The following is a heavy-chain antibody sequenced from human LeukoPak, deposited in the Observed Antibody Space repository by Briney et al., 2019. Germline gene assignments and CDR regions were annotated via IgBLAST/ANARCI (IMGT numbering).Heavy chain of an antibody. J-gene: IGHJ4*02. CDR3: NYDFWSGNDY. CDR2: IYSGGST. D-gene: IGHD3-3*01. CDR1: GFPVSSNY. Sequence: PGGSLELSCAASGFPVSSNYLSWVRQAPGKGLEWVSVIYSGGSTYYADSVKGRFTISRDNSKNTLYLQMNSLRAEDTAVYYCNYDFWSGNDYWGQGTLVTVSS. V-gene: IGHV3-53*01.